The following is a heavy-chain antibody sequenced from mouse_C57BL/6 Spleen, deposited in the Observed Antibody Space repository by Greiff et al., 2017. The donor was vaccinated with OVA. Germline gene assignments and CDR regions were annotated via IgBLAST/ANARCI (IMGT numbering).Heavy chain of an antibody. CDR2: INPGSGGT. Sequence: QVQLKQSGAELVRPGTSVKVSCKASGYAFTNYLIEWVKQRPGQGLEWIGVINPGSGGTNYNEKFKGKATLTADKSSSTAYMQLSSLTSEDSAVYFCAREDYGSSLYAMDYWGQGTSVTVSS. D-gene: IGHD1-1*01. J-gene: IGHJ4*01. V-gene: IGHV1-54*01. CDR1: GYAFTNYL. CDR3: AREDYGSSLYAMDY.